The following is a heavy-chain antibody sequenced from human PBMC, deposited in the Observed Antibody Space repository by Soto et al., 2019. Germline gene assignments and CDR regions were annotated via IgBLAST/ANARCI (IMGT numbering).Heavy chain of an antibody. CDR3: ARYDAFKAFDL. Sequence: XESLRLSCAASGFTFNSYSVNWVRQAPGKGLEWVASISSGSVYIDFADSVRGRFTISRDDVTNSVSLQMDSLRVEDTGIYYCARYDAFKAFDLWGQGTMVTVSS. CDR1: GFTFNSYS. V-gene: IGHV3-21*06. CDR2: ISSGSVYI. D-gene: IGHD1-1*01. J-gene: IGHJ3*01.